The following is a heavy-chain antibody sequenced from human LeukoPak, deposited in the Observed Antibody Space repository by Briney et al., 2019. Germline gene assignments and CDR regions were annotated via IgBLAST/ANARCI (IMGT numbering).Heavy chain of an antibody. D-gene: IGHD6-19*01. CDR2: VHYSGIT. Sequence: SETLSLTCTVSGGSINSYHWSWIRQPPGEGLEWIGYVHYSGITNYNPSLKSRVTISIDTSKTQFFLKLSFVTAADTAVYCCARLIAVTGSVDYFDSWGQGTLVTASS. CDR1: GGSINSYH. CDR3: ARLIAVTGSVDYFDS. J-gene: IGHJ4*02. V-gene: IGHV4-59*08.